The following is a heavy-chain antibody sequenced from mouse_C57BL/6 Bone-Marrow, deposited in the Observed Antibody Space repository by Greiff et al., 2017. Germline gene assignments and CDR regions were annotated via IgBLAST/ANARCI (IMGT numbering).Heavy chain of an antibody. D-gene: IGHD4-1*01. CDR3: ARSPGTNY. CDR1: GYTFTSYW. CDR2: IYPSDSET. J-gene: IGHJ2*01. V-gene: IGHV1-61*01. Sequence: VQLKQPGAELVRPGSSVKLSCKASGYTFTSYWMDWVKQRPGQGLEWIGNIYPSDSETHYNQKFKDKATLTVDKSSSTAYMQLSSLTSEDSAVYYCARSPGTNYWGQGTTLTVSS.